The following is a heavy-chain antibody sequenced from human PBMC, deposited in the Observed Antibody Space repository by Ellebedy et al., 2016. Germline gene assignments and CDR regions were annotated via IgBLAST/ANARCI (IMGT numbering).Heavy chain of an antibody. J-gene: IGHJ6*02. V-gene: IGHV3-30*19. D-gene: IGHD3-10*01. CDR1: GFTFSSYG. CDR3: ARDFVSRGVIKAYGMDV. Sequence: GESLKISCAASGFTFSSYGMHWVRQAPGKGLEWVAVISYDGSNKYYADSVKGRFTISRDNSKNTLYLQMNSLRAEDTAVYYCARDFVSRGVIKAYGMDVWGQGTTVTVSS. CDR2: ISYDGSNK.